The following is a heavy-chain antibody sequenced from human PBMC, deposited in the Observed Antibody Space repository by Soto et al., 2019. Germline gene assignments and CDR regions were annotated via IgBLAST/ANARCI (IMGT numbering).Heavy chain of an antibody. V-gene: IGHV1-58*01. J-gene: IGHJ6*02. Sequence: ASVKVSCKASGFTFTSSSVQWVRQARGQSLEWIGWIVVGSGNTNYAQKFQERVTITRDMSTSTAYMELSSLRSEDTAVYYCAADRPTYYDYVWGRDYYGMDVWGQGTTVTVSS. D-gene: IGHD3-16*01. CDR2: IVVGSGNT. CDR1: GFTFTSSS. CDR3: AADRPTYYDYVWGRDYYGMDV.